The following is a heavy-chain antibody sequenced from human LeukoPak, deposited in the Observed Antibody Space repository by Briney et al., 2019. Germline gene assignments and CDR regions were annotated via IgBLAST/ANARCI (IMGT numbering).Heavy chain of an antibody. CDR1: GYTFTGYY. D-gene: IGHD3-22*01. Sequence: GASVKVSCKASGYTFTGYYMHWVRQAPGQGLEWMGWINPNSGGTNYAQKFQGRVTMTRDTSISTAYMELSRLRSDDTAAYYCARIRRYYDSPDWFDPWGQGTLVTVSS. CDR2: INPNSGGT. V-gene: IGHV1-2*02. CDR3: ARIRRYYDSPDWFDP. J-gene: IGHJ5*02.